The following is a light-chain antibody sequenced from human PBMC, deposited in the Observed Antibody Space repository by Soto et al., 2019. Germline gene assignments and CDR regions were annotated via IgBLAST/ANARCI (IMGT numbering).Light chain of an antibody. Sequence: EIVLTQSPGTLSLSPGERATLSCRTSQSVSSSYLAWYQQKPGQAPRLLIYGASSRATGIPDRFSGSGSGTDFTLTISRLELEDFAVYYCQQYGSSRWTFGQGTKVEI. J-gene: IGKJ1*01. CDR1: QSVSSSY. CDR2: GAS. V-gene: IGKV3-20*01. CDR3: QQYGSSRWT.